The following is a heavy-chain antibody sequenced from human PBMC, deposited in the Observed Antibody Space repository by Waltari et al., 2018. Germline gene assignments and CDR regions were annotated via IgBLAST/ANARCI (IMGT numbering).Heavy chain of an antibody. CDR3: ARDPDTAMVVYYYGMDV. CDR2: IIPILGIA. D-gene: IGHD5-18*01. V-gene: IGHV1-69*08. Sequence: QVQLVQSGAEVKKPGSSVKVSCQASGGPFISYTIRWVRQAPVQGLEWMGRIIPILGIANYAQKFQGRVTITADKSTSTAYMELSSLRSEDTAVYYCARDPDTAMVVYYYGMDVWGQGTTVTVSS. CDR1: GGPFISYT. J-gene: IGHJ6*02.